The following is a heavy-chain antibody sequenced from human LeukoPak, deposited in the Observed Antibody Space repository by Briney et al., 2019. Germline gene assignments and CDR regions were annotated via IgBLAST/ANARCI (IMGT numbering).Heavy chain of an antibody. J-gene: IGHJ4*02. Sequence: ASVKVSCKASGYTFTGYYMHWVRQAPGQGLEWMGWINPNSGGTNYAQKFQGRVTMTRDTSISTAYMELSRLRSDDTAVYYCARVAGWGSSGYFVYWGQGTLVTVSS. CDR2: INPNSGGT. CDR3: ARVAGWGSSGYFVY. V-gene: IGHV1-2*02. D-gene: IGHD6-25*01. CDR1: GYTFTGYY.